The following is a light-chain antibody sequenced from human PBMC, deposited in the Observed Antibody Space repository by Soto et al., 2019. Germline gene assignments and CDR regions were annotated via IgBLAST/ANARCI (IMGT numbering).Light chain of an antibody. V-gene: IGKV1-5*03. Sequence: DIQMTQSPSTLSASVGDRVTITCRASQTIGSLLAWYQQKAGRAPKLLIYKASTLESGVPSRFSGSRSGTEFTLTIGSLQHDDFATYYCQHYNSYPPMYTFGQGTKLEI. CDR2: KAS. CDR1: QTIGSL. CDR3: QHYNSYPPMYT. J-gene: IGKJ2*01.